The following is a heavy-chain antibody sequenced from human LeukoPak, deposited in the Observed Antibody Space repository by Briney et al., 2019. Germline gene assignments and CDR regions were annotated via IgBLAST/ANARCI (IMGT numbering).Heavy chain of an antibody. CDR2: ISGSGGNT. J-gene: IGHJ4*02. Sequence: GGSLRLSCAVSGFTFRNYAVSWVRQAPGKGLEWVSTISGSGGNTYYADSVKGRFTISRGNSKNTLYLQMNSLRAEDTAVYYCAKDRQRALAVAGTGYFDYWGQGTLVTVSS. CDR3: AKDRQRALAVAGTGYFDY. CDR1: GFTFRNYA. V-gene: IGHV3-23*01. D-gene: IGHD6-19*01.